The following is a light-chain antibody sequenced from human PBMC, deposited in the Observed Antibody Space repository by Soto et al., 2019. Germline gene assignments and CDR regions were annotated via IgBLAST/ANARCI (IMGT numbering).Light chain of an antibody. J-gene: IGKJ3*01. CDR1: QGVSMH. V-gene: IGKV3-11*01. CDR2: DTS. Sequence: EIVLTQSPATLSSSPGERATLSCRASQGVSMHLAWYQQKPGQAPRLLIYDTSNRATGIPARFSGSGSGTDFTLTISSLEPEDFAVYYCQQRGNWPPGFTFGPGTKVDIK. CDR3: QQRGNWPPGFT.